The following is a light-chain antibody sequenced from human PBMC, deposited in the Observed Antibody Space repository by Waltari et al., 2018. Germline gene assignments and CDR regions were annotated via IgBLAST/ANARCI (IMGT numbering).Light chain of an antibody. J-gene: IGKJ2*01. CDR3: QQYYSIPYT. CDR1: QSVLYSSNNKNY. Sequence: DSLAVSLGERATINCKSSQSVLYSSNNKNYLAWYQQKPGQPPKLLIYWASTRESGVPDRFSGSGSGTDFTLTISSLQAEDVAVYYCQQYYSIPYTFGQGTKLEIK. V-gene: IGKV4-1*01. CDR2: WAS.